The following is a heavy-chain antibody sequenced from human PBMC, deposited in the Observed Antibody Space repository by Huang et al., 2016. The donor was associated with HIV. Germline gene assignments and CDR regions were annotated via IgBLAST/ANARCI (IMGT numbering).Heavy chain of an antibody. CDR2: IFPTASET. D-gene: IGHD6-6*01. CDR1: GYSFSSYW. J-gene: IGHJ4*02. CDR3: ARRFSSSSGYFDY. Sequence: VQLVQSGAEVKKPGESLKISCKGSGYSFSSYWIAWVRQMPGKGLEWMWLIFPTASETTYSPSFEGQVTISADKSIGTAYLQWSSLKASDTAMYYCARRFSSSSGYFDYWGQGSLVTVSS. V-gene: IGHV5-51*01.